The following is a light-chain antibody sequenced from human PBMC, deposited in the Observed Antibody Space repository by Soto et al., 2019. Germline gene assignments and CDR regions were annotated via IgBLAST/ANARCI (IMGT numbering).Light chain of an antibody. CDR2: DGS. CDR1: QSISSW. V-gene: IGKV1-5*01. Sequence: DIQLTQSPSFLSASVGDRVTITCRASQSISSWLAWYQQKPGKAPKLLIYDGSSFESGVPSRFSGSGSGTEFTLTIISLQPDDSATYYCQHYKTYSRTFGQGTTGDIK. CDR3: QHYKTYSRT. J-gene: IGKJ1*01.